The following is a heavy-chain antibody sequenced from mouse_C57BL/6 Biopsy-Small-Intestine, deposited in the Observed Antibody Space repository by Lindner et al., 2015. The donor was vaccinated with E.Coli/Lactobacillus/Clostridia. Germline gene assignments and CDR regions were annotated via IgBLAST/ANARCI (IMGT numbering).Heavy chain of an antibody. CDR1: GCAFTNYL. J-gene: IGHJ1*03. Sequence: VQLQESGAELVRPGTSVKVSCKASGCAFTNYLIEWVKQRPGQGLEWIGVINPGSGGTNYNEKFKGKATLTADKSSSTAYMQLSSLTSEDSAVYFCARGRRSYWYFDVWGTGTTVTVSS. CDR3: ARGRRSYWYFDV. CDR2: INPGSGGT. V-gene: IGHV1-54*01.